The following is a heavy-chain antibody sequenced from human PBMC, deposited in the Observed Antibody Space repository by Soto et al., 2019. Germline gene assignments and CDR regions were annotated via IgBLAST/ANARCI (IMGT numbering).Heavy chain of an antibody. Sequence: LGGSLRLPWAASGFTFSSYSMNWVLQAPWKGLEWVSYISSSSSNIYYADSVKGRFTISRDNAKNSLYLQMNSLRAEDTAVYYCARALYGPTDYYYCYRMDVWSQGTTVTVSS. J-gene: IGHJ6*02. CDR3: ARALYGPTDYYYCYRMDV. V-gene: IGHV3-21*05. CDR1: GFTFSSYS. D-gene: IGHD3-16*01. CDR2: ISSSSSNI.